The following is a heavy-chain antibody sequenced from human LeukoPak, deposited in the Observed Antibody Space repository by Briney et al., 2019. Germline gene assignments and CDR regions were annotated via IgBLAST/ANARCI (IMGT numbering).Heavy chain of an antibody. CDR2: IYYSGST. D-gene: IGHD5-24*01. J-gene: IGHJ4*02. CDR3: ATAGRRWLQIQYFDY. Sequence: SXXXSLTCTVSGGSISSGDYYWSWIRQPPGKGLERIGYIYYSGSTYYNPSLKSRFTISVDTSKNQFSLKLSSVTAADTAVYFCATAGRRWLQIQYFDYWGQGTLVTVSS. CDR1: GGSISSGDYY. V-gene: IGHV4-30-4*08.